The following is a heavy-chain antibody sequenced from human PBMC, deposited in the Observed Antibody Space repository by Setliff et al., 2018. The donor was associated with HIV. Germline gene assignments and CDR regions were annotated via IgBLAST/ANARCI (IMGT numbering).Heavy chain of an antibody. CDR3: TKDPTPVQLWFFSGYYSES. D-gene: IGHD1-1*01. CDR2: IRYDDTYK. V-gene: IGHV3-30*02. Sequence: PGGSLRLSCAASEFPFSSHTMHWVRQAPGKGLEWVAFIRYDDTYKYYADSVKGRFTISRDNSKNTLYLEMSSLRAEDTATYYCTKDPTPVQLWFFSGYYSESWGQGTVVTVSS. CDR1: EFPFSSHT. J-gene: IGHJ4*02.